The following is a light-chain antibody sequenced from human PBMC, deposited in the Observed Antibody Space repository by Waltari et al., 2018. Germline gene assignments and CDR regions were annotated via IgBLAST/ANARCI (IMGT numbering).Light chain of an antibody. CDR3: HQYNRWPRT. CDR2: GSS. J-gene: IGKJ1*01. CDR1: QSVSNN. Sequence: EIVMTQSPATLSESPGERATLSCRASQSVSNNLAWYQQKPGQTPRLLIYGSSIRATGIPSRFSGSWSGTEFTLTISSLQSEDFAVYYCHQYNRWPRTFGQGTKVEIK. V-gene: IGKV3D-15*01.